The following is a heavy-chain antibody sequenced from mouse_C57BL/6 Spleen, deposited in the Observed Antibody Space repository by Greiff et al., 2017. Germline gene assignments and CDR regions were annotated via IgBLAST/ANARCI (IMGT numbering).Heavy chain of an antibody. CDR2: IYPGDGDT. Sequence: QVQLQQSGPELVKPGASVKISCKASGYAFSSSWMNWVQQRPGKGLEWIGRIYPGDGDTNYNGKFKGKATLTADKSSSTAYMQLSSLTSEDSAVYFCAIITTVAFDYWGQGTTLTVSS. J-gene: IGHJ2*01. CDR1: GYAFSSSW. D-gene: IGHD1-1*01. CDR3: AIITTVAFDY. V-gene: IGHV1-82*01.